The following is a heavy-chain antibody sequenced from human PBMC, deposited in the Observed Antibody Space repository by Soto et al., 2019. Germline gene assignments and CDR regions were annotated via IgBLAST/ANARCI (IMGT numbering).Heavy chain of an antibody. CDR2: IFPRDFDV. D-gene: IGHD4-4*01. CDR1: GYTFTNYW. Sequence: ASLKLSCQTSGYTFTNYWIGWVRQMPGGGLEWLGLIFPRDFDVRYGPSFEGQVTISADRSTATAFLQWRSLGASDSALYFCARLVSLLQPIDSWGQGIPVTVSS. V-gene: IGHV5-51*01. CDR3: ARLVSLLQPIDS. J-gene: IGHJ5*01.